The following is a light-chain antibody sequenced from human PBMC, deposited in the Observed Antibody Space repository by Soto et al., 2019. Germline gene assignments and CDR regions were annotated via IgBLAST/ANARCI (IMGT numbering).Light chain of an antibody. CDR1: QGVSDT. Sequence: EVVLTQSPATLSVSPGGGATLSCRASQGVSDTLAWYQHKPGQTPRLLIYGTSTRATGIPARFSGSGSGTEFTLTISSLQSEDFAVYYCQPYNNWPRTFGRGTKVDIK. V-gene: IGKV3-15*01. CDR3: QPYNNWPRT. CDR2: GTS. J-gene: IGKJ1*01.